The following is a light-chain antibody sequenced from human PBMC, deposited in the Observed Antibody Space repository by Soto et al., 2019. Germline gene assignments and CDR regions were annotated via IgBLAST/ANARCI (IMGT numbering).Light chain of an antibody. CDR3: QQSYSTPRT. CDR1: QSVSTY. Sequence: DSPSTESPSPRPARVRDRVTITCRASQSVSTYLNWYQQRPGKAPKVLIYAASSLQSGVPSRFSGSGSGTDFTLTISSLQPEDFATYYCQQSYSTPRTVGPGTKVDIK. CDR2: AAS. J-gene: IGKJ1*01. V-gene: IGKV1-39*01.